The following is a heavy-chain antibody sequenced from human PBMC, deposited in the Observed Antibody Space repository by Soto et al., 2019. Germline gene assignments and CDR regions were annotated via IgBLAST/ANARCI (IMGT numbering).Heavy chain of an antibody. CDR1: GFTVSSNY. J-gene: IGHJ4*02. CDR2: IYSGGST. D-gene: IGHD6-19*01. V-gene: IGHV3-53*04. CDR3: ARDTSGWPYYYFDY. Sequence: PGGSLRLSCAASGFTVSSNYMSWVRQAPGKGLEWVSVIYSGGSTYYADSVKGRFTISRHNSKNTLYLQMNSLRAEDTAVYYCARDTSGWPYYYFDYWGQGTLVTV.